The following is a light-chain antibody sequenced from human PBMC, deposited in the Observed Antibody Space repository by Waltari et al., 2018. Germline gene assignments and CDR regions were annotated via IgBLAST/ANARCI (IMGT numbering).Light chain of an antibody. V-gene: IGLV8-61*01. Sequence: QTVVTQEPAFSGSLGGTVTLTCGLSSCSSLSPSHTSWYQQTPGQAPRPLIYSTNTRSSGVPDRFSGSILGNKAVLTITGAQAHDEADYHCVLYMGGGVLFGGGTKLTVL. CDR2: STN. CDR3: VLYMGGGVL. J-gene: IGLJ3*02. CDR1: SCSSLSPSH.